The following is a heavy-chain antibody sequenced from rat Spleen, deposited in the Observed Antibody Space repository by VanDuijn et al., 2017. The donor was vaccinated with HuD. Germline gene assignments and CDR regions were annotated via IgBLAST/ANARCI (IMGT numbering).Heavy chain of an antibody. CDR3: ASLYSSYSLYYFDY. J-gene: IGHJ2*01. V-gene: IGHV3-3*01. CDR1: GHPITSSYR. D-gene: IGHD1-2*01. Sequence: EVQLQESGPGLVKPSQSLSLICSVTGHPITSSYRWNWIRKFPGNKLEWMGYINSAGSTNYNPSLKSRISITRDTSKNQFFLQVNSVTTEDTATYHCASLYSSYSLYYFDYWGQGVMVTVSS. CDR2: INSAGST.